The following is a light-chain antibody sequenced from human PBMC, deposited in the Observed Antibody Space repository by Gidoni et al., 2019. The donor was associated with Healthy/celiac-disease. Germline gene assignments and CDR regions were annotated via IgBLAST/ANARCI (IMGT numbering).Light chain of an antibody. J-gene: IGKJ4*01. CDR2: YAS. Sequence: EIVLTQYPATLSLSPGERATLSCRASQSVSSYLAWYQQKPGQAPRLLIYYASNRATGIPARFSGSGSGTDFTLTISSLEPEDFAVYYCQQRSNWPALTFGGGTKVEIK. CDR3: QQRSNWPALT. CDR1: QSVSSY. V-gene: IGKV3-11*01.